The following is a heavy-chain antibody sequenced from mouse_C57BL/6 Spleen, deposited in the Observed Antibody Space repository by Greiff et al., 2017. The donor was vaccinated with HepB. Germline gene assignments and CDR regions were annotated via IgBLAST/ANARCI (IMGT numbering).Heavy chain of an antibody. Sequence: QVQLQQSGPGLVAPSQSLSITCTVSGFSLTSYAISWVRQPPGKGLEWLGVIWTGGGTNYNSALKSRLSISKDNSKSQVFLKMNSLQTDDTARYYFARITTVVGYYFDYWGQGTTLTVSS. CDR3: ARITTVVGYYFDY. CDR2: IWTGGGT. V-gene: IGHV2-9-1*01. D-gene: IGHD1-1*01. CDR1: GFSLTSYA. J-gene: IGHJ2*01.